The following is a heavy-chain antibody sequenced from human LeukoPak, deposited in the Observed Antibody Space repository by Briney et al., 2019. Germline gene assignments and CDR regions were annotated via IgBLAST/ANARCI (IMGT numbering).Heavy chain of an antibody. CDR3: ARATSSSWYGGYFQH. V-gene: IGHV3-21*01. CDR1: GFTFSSYS. D-gene: IGHD6-13*01. Sequence: GGSLRLSCAASGFTFSSYSMNWVRQAPGKGLKWVSSISSSSSYIYYADSVKGRFTISRDNAKNSLYLQMNSLRAEDTAVYYCARATSSSWYGGYFQHWGQGTLVTVSS. J-gene: IGHJ1*01. CDR2: ISSSSSYI.